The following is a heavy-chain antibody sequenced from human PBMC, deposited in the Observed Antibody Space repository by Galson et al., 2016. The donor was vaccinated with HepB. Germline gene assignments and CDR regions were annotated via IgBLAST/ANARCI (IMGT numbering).Heavy chain of an antibody. D-gene: IGHD5-24*01. CDR1: GNNFGSYA. Sequence: SVKVSCKASGNNFGSYAINWVRQAAGQGLEWIGGIIPIFASADYSQKFQGRVTITADESTRTAYMELRSLRSEDTAVYFCARDSEKDGQDYWGQGTLVTVSS. CDR2: IIPIFASA. V-gene: IGHV1-69*13. CDR3: ARDSEKDGQDY. J-gene: IGHJ4*02.